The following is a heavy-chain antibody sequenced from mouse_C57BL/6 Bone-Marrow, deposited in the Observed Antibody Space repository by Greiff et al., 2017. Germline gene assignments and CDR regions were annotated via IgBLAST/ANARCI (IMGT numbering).Heavy chain of an antibody. D-gene: IGHD1-1*01. V-gene: IGHV14-4*01. CDR2: IDPENGDT. J-gene: IGHJ2*01. CDR1: GFNIKDDY. Sequence: VQLQQSGAELVRPGASVKLSCTASGFNIKDDYMHWVKQRPEQGLEWIGWIDPENGDTEYASKFQGKATITADKSSNTAYLQLSSLTSEDTAVYYCTIITTVGATDWGQGTTLTVSS. CDR3: TIITTVGATD.